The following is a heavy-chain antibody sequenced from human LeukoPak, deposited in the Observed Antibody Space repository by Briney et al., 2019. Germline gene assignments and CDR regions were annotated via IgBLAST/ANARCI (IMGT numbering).Heavy chain of an antibody. J-gene: IGHJ5*02. Sequence: ASVKVSCKASGYTFTSYAMHWVRQAPGQRLEWMGWINAGNGNTKYSQKFQGRVTITRDTSASTAYMELSSLRSEDTAVYYCARSSDILGRDWFDPWGQGTLVTVSS. CDR1: GYTFTSYA. D-gene: IGHD3-9*01. CDR3: ARSSDILGRDWFDP. CDR2: INAGNGNT. V-gene: IGHV1-3*01.